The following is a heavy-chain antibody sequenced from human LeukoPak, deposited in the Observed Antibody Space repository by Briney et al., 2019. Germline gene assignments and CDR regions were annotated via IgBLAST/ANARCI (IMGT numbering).Heavy chain of an antibody. D-gene: IGHD3-16*02. CDR3: AKDTPNDYVWGSYRYTGY. CDR2: IRYDGSNK. CDR1: GFTFSSYG. V-gene: IGHV3-30*02. J-gene: IGHJ4*02. Sequence: GGSLRLSCAASGFTFSSYGMHWVRQAPGKGLEWVAFIRYDGSNKYYADSVKGRFTISRDNSKNTLYLQMNSLRAEDTAVYYCAKDTPNDYVWGSYRYTGYWGQGTLVTVSS.